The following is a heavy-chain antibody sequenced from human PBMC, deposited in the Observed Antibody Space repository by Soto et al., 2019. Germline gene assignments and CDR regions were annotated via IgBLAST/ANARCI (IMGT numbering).Heavy chain of an antibody. J-gene: IGHJ4*02. D-gene: IGHD3-16*01. CDR3: ARALRFWENFRSYYFDS. CDR1: GFTFSSSG. Sequence: PGGSLRLSCAASGFTFSSSGMHWVRQAPGKGLEWVSAISGSGGSTYYADSVKGRFTISRDNSKNTLYLQMNSLRAEDTAVYYCARALRFWENFRSYYFDSWGQGTLVTVSS. CDR2: ISGSGGST. V-gene: IGHV3-23*01.